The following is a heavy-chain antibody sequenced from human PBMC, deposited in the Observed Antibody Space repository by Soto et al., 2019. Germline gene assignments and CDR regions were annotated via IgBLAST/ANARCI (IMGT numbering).Heavy chain of an antibody. CDR3: ARILDYYDFWSGYYPPGPSYHYGMDV. D-gene: IGHD3-3*01. J-gene: IGHJ6*02. CDR2: IFSNDEK. CDR1: GFSLSNARMG. Sequence: SGPTLVNPTETLTLTCTVSGFSLSNARMGVSWIRQPPGKALEWLAHIFSNDEKSYSTSLKSRLTISKDTSKSQVVLTMTNMDPVDTATYYCARILDYYDFWSGYYPPGPSYHYGMDVWGQGTTVTVSS. V-gene: IGHV2-26*01.